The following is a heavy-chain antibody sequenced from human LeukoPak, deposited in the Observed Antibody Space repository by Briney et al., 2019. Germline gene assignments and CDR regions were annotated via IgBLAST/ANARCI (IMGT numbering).Heavy chain of an antibody. J-gene: IGHJ6*03. Sequence: GGSLRLSCAASGFTFSSYGMHWVRQAPGKGLERVAVIWYDGSNKYYADSVKGRFTISRDNSKNTLYLQMNSLRAEDTAVYYCARDEYYDFWSGYYMRDYYYYMDVWGKGTTVTVSS. CDR2: IWYDGSNK. CDR1: GFTFSSYG. V-gene: IGHV3-33*01. CDR3: ARDEYYDFWSGYYMRDYYYYMDV. D-gene: IGHD3-3*01.